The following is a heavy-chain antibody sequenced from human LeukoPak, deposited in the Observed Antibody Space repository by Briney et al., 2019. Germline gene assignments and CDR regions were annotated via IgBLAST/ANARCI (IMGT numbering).Heavy chain of an antibody. CDR1: GGSISSGGYY. D-gene: IGHD3-22*01. Sequence: SETLSLTCTVSGGSISSGGYYWSWIRQHPGKGLEWIGYIYYSGSTYYNPSLKSRVTISVDTSKNQFSLKLSPVTAADTAVYYCARVVRRYYDSSGFFDYWGQGTLVTVSS. CDR2: IYYSGST. J-gene: IGHJ4*02. CDR3: ARVVRRYYDSSGFFDY. V-gene: IGHV4-31*03.